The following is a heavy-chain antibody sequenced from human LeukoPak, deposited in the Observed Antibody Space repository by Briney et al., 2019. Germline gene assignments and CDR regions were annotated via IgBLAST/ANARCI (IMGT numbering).Heavy chain of an antibody. V-gene: IGHV1-69*13. CDR2: LIPIFGTA. D-gene: IGHD3-16*02. Sequence: SVKVSCKASGGTFSSYAISWVRQAPGQGLEWMGGLIPIFGTANYAQKFQGRVTITADESTSTAYMELSSLRSEDTAVYYCATGYYDYVWGSYRYSFDYWGQGTLVTVSS. CDR3: ATGYYDYVWGSYRYSFDY. J-gene: IGHJ4*02. CDR1: GGTFSSYA.